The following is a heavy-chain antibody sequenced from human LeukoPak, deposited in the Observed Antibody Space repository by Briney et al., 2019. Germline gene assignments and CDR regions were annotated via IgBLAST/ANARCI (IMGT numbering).Heavy chain of an antibody. Sequence: SVKVSCKASGGTFSSYAISWVRQAPGQGLEWMGGIIPIFGTANYAQKFQGRVTITADESTSTAYMELSSLRSEDTAVYYCARGSEIFGVARTYFDYWGQGTLVTVSS. D-gene: IGHD3-3*01. V-gene: IGHV1-69*13. CDR3: ARGSEIFGVARTYFDY. CDR2: IIPIFGTA. CDR1: GGTFSSYA. J-gene: IGHJ4*02.